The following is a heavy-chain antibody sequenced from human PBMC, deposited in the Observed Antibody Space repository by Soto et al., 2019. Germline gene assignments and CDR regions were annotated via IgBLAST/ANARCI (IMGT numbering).Heavy chain of an antibody. CDR1: GGSIGSGGYY. J-gene: IGHJ4*02. Sequence: LSLTCTVSGGSIGSGGYYWSWIRQHPGKGLEWIGYIYYSGITYYNPSLKSRVTISVDTSKSQFSLKLSSVTAADTAVYYCARSPGYYFDYWGQGTLVTVSS. V-gene: IGHV4-31*03. CDR2: IYYSGIT. CDR3: ARSPGYYFDY.